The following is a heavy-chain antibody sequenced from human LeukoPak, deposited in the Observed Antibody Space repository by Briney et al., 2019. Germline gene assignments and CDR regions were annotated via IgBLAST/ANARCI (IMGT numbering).Heavy chain of an antibody. D-gene: IGHD4-17*01. Sequence: SETLSLTCAVYGGSFSGYYWSWIRQPPGKGLEWIGEINHSGSTNYNPSLKSRVTISVDTSKNQFSLKLSSVTAADTAVYYCARGQDSDGDYGHYFDYWGQGTLVTASS. V-gene: IGHV4-34*01. CDR3: ARGQDSDGDYGHYFDY. CDR2: INHSGST. J-gene: IGHJ4*02. CDR1: GGSFSGYY.